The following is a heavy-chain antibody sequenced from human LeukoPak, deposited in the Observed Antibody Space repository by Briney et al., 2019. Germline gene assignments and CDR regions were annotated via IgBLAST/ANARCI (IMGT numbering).Heavy chain of an antibody. Sequence: GGSLRLSCAASGFTFSNAWMSWVRQAPGKWLEWVGHIKSKTDGRTTDYAAPVKGRFTISRDDSKNTLYLQMDSLKTEDTAVYYCTTEAGDDWGQGTLVTVSS. J-gene: IGHJ4*02. V-gene: IGHV3-15*01. CDR3: TTEAGDD. CDR2: IKSKTDGRTT. D-gene: IGHD5-24*01. CDR1: GFTFSNAW.